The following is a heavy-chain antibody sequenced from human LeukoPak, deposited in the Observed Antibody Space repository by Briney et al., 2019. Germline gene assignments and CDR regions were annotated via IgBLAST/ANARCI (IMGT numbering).Heavy chain of an antibody. CDR3: ARDLSVVGAPS. D-gene: IGHD2-15*01. Sequence: SETLSLTCAVSGGSISSNNWWSWVRQPPGMGLEWIGEIYHSGRTSYNPSLKSRVTISVDKSKNQFSLNLSSVTAADTAVYYCARDLSVVGAPSWGQGTLVTVSS. V-gene: IGHV4-4*02. J-gene: IGHJ1*01. CDR2: IYHSGRT. CDR1: GGSISSNNW.